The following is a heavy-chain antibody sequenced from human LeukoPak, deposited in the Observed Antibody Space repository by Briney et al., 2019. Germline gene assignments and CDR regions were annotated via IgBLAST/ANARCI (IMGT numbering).Heavy chain of an antibody. CDR2: IKSKTDGGTT. CDR1: GFTFSNAW. V-gene: IGHV3-15*01. J-gene: IGHJ4*02. D-gene: IGHD6-13*01. Sequence: GGSLRLSCAASGFTFSNAWMSWVRQAPGKGLEWVGRIKSKTDGGTTDYAAPVKGRFTISRDDSKNTLYLQMNSLKTEDTAVYYCTTVRKYSSSWYITREALYYFDYWGQGTLVTVSS. CDR3: TTVRKYSSSWYITREALYYFDY.